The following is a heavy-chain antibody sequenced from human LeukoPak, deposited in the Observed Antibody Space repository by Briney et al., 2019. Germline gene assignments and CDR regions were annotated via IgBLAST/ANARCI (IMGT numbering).Heavy chain of an antibody. D-gene: IGHD3-10*01. CDR2: IYTSGST. CDR3: ARDTSISMVRGVILAGMDV. CDR1: GGSISSYY. J-gene: IGHJ6*02. Sequence: SETLSLTCTVSGGSISSYYWSWIRQPAGKGLEWIGRIYTSGSTNYNPSLKSRVTMSVDTSKNQFSLKLSSVTAADTAVYYCARDTSISMVRGVILAGMDVWGQGTTVTVSS. V-gene: IGHV4-4*07.